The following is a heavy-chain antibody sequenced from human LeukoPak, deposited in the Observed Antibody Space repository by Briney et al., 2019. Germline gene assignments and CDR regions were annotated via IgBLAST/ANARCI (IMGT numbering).Heavy chain of an antibody. CDR2: ISSSGSTI. J-gene: IGHJ4*02. V-gene: IGHV3-48*03. D-gene: IGHD1-1*01. CDR3: AIVDWNDATFDY. CDR1: GFTFSSYE. Sequence: GGSLRLSCAASGFTFSSYEMNWVRQAPGKGLEWVSYISSSGSTIYYADSVKGRFTISRDNAKNSLYLQMNSLRAEDTAVYYCAIVDWNDATFDYWGQGTLVTVSS.